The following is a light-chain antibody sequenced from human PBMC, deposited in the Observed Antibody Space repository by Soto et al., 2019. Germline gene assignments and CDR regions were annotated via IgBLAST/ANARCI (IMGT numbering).Light chain of an antibody. CDR1: ASDVGGYTS. Sequence: QSVLTQPASVSGSPGQSITVSCTGTASDVGGYTSVSWYQHHPGQAPKLIIYEVSNRPSGISNRFSGSKSGNPASLTIAGLQGGDEADYYSSSYTISTTDVFGTGTKLTVL. CDR2: EVS. CDR3: SSYTISTTDV. J-gene: IGLJ1*01. V-gene: IGLV2-14*01.